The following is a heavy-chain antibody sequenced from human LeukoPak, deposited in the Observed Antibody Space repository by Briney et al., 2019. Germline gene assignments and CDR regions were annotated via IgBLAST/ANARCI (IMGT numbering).Heavy chain of an antibody. D-gene: IGHD3-3*01. CDR3: ARGAHYDFWSGYYWFDP. J-gene: IGHJ5*02. Sequence: SETLSLTCTVSGGSISSHYWSWIRQPPGKGLEWIGYIYYSGSTSYNPSLKSRVTISVDTSKNQFSLKLSSVTAADTAVYYCARGAHYDFWSGYYWFDPWGQGTLVTVSS. CDR2: IYYSGST. CDR1: GGSISSHY. V-gene: IGHV4-59*11.